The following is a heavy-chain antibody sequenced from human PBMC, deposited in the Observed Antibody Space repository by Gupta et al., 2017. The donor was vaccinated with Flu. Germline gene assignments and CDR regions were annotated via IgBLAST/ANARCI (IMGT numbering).Heavy chain of an antibody. D-gene: IGHD3-10*01. CDR2: ISYDGSSK. J-gene: IGHJ6*02. Sequence: QEQVVESGGGVVQPGRSLRLSCAASGFSFSNYGMHWVRQAPGKGLEGVTDISYDGSSKNYADSVKGRFTISRDNSKNTLYLEMNSLTTEDTAVYYCAKDWKWNYNIYGMNVWGQGTTVTVSS. CDR3: AKDWKWNYNIYGMNV. CDR1: GFSFSNYG. V-gene: IGHV3-30*18.